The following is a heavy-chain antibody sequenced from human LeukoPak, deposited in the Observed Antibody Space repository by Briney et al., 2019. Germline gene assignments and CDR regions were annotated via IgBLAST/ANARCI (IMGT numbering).Heavy chain of an antibody. V-gene: IGHV3-20*04. CDR1: GFTFSSYS. CDR2: INWNGGST. Sequence: GGSLRLSCAASGFTFSSYSMNWVHQAPGKGLEWVSGINWNGGSTGYADSVKGRFTISRDNAKNSLYLQMNSLRAEDTALYYCARGGGYYYYYYYMDVWGKGTTVTVSS. CDR3: ARGGGYYYYYYYMDV. J-gene: IGHJ6*03. D-gene: IGHD2-15*01.